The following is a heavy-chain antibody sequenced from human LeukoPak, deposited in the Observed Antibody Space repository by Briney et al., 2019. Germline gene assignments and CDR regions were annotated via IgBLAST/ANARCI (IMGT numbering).Heavy chain of an antibody. V-gene: IGHV4-59*01. CDR2: IYYSGST. D-gene: IGHD1-26*01. J-gene: IGHJ4*02. CDR3: ARQSRGVGAGFDY. CDR1: GGSISSYY. Sequence: PSETLSLTCTVSGGSISSYYWSWIRQPPGKGLEWIGYIYYSGSTNYNPSLKSRVTISVDTSKNQFFLKLSSVTAADTAVYYCARQSRGVGAGFDYWGQGTLVTVSS.